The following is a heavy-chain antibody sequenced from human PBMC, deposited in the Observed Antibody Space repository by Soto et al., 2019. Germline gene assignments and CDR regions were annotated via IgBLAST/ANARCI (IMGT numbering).Heavy chain of an antibody. J-gene: IGHJ6*02. CDR3: APLSVSLSGPYGIHV. CDR1: GYSVSSSDYY. CDR2: MFYSGLT. Sequence: SETLSLTCSVSGYSVSSSDYYWAWIRQPPGKGLEWIGSMFYSGLTYYNPSLRSRVTLSVDTSKNQFSVRLNSVTAADTAVYYCAPLSVSLSGPYGIHVWGQGTTVTVSS. V-gene: IGHV4-39*01. D-gene: IGHD2-15*01.